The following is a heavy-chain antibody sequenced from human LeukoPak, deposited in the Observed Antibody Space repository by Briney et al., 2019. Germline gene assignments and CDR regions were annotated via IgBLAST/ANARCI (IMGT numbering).Heavy chain of an antibody. CDR1: GGSFSGYY. CDR2: INHSGST. J-gene: IGHJ3*02. Sequence: SETLSLTCAVYGGSFSGYYWSWIRQPPGKGLEWIGEINHSGSTNYNPSLKSRVTISVDTSKNQFSLRLESVTAADTALYYCARHVLLWLGEHNYAFDIWGRGTMVAVSS. CDR3: ARHVLLWLGEHNYAFDI. D-gene: IGHD3-10*01. V-gene: IGHV4-34*01.